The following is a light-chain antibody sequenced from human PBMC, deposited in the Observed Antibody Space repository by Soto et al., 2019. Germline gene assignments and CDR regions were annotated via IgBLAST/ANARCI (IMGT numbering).Light chain of an antibody. CDR3: QSYDASNSWV. V-gene: IGLV6-57*01. CDR2: EDN. J-gene: IGLJ2*01. CDR1: SGSIADNY. Sequence: NFMLTQPHSVSESPGKTVTISCTRSSGSIADNYVQWYQHRPGSSPTTVIYEDNQRPSRVPDRFSGPIDSSSNSASLTLSGLKTGDEADYYCQSYDASNSWVFGGGTQLTVL.